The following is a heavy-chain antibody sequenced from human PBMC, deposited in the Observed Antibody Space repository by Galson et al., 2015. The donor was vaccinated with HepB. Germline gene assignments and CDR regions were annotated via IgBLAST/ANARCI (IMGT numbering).Heavy chain of an antibody. CDR1: GIAFSRCD. CDR3: TRAVREPDSGYFDY. CDR2: ISYDGGKK. J-gene: IGHJ4*02. Sequence: SLRLSCAASGIAFSRCDMHWVRQAPGRGLEWVAIISYDGGKKYYANSVQGRFTISRDNSKSTLFLLMNNMRSEDTAMYYCTRAVREPDSGYFDYWGQGALVTVSS. D-gene: IGHD1-14*01. V-gene: IGHV3-30-3*01.